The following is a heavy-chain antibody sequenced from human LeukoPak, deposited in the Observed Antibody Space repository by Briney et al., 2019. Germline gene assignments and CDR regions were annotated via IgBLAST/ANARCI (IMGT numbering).Heavy chain of an antibody. CDR2: ISNSGGTI. Sequence: GGSLRLSCAASGFTLTNYEMNWVRQAPGKGLEWVSYISNSGGTIYYADSVKGRFTISRDNAENSLCLQMNSLRAEDTAVYYCARPRYHYGMDVWGQGTTVTVSS. J-gene: IGHJ6*02. CDR1: GFTLTNYE. CDR3: ARPRYHYGMDV. V-gene: IGHV3-48*03.